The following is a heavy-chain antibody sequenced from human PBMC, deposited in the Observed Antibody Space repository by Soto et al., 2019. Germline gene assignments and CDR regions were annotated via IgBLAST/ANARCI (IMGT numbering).Heavy chain of an antibody. CDR3: ARAYFGYYGSGSYIFYGMDV. V-gene: IGHV1-8*01. D-gene: IGHD3-10*01. CDR2: MNPNSGNT. J-gene: IGHJ6*02. CDR1: GYTFTSYD. Sequence: GASVKVSCKASGYTFTSYDINWVRQATGQGLEWMGWMNPNSGNTGYAQKFQGRVTMTRNTSISTAYMELSSLRSEDTAVYYCARAYFGYYGSGSYIFYGMDVWGQGTTVTVSS.